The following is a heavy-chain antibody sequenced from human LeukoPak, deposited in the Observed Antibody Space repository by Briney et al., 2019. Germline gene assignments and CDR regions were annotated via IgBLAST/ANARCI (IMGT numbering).Heavy chain of an antibody. Sequence: PGGSLRLSCAASGFTFSSYWMSWVRQAPGKGLEWVANIKQDGSEKYYVDSVKGRFTISRDNAKNSLYLQMNSLRAEDTAMYYCARRSYCGGDCYSDYWGQGTLVTVSS. CDR1: GFTFSSYW. CDR2: IKQDGSEK. J-gene: IGHJ4*02. D-gene: IGHD2-21*02. CDR3: ARRSYCGGDCYSDY. V-gene: IGHV3-7*03.